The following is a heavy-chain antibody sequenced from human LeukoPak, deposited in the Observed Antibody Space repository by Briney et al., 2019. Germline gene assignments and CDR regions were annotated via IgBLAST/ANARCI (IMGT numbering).Heavy chain of an antibody. Sequence: GGSLRLSCVASGFTFDSYWMTWVRQAPGKGLEWVANIKQDGSKKNYVDSVKGRFTISRDNAKNSLFLQMNSLRAVDTAVYYCARAMDCWGQGTLVTVSS. CDR1: GFTFDSYW. CDR2: IKQDGSKK. V-gene: IGHV3-7*03. D-gene: IGHD2-2*01. CDR3: ARAMDC. J-gene: IGHJ4*02.